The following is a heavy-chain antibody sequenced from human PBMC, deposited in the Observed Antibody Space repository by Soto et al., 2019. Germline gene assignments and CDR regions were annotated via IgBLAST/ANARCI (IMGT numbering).Heavy chain of an antibody. Sequence: EVQLVESGGGLVKPGGSLRLSCAASGFTFSSYSMNWVRQAPGKGLEWVSSISSSSSYIYYADSVKGRFTISRDNAKNSLYLQMDSLRAEDTAVYYCAREDYYGSGSYSFDYWGQGTLVTVSS. D-gene: IGHD3-10*01. V-gene: IGHV3-21*01. CDR2: ISSSSSYI. J-gene: IGHJ4*02. CDR3: AREDYYGSGSYSFDY. CDR1: GFTFSSYS.